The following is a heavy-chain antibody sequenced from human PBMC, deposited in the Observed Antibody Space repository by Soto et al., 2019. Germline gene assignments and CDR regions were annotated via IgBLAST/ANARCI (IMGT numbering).Heavy chain of an antibody. D-gene: IGHD2-15*01. V-gene: IGHV4-34*01. Sequence: PSETLSLTCAVYGGSFSGYYWSWIRQPPGKGLEWIGEINHSGSTNYNPSLKSRVTISVDTSKNQFSLKLRSVTAADTAVYYWAIYKAGYCSGGSYSGDYFEYWGQGTLVSVSS. CDR3: AIYKAGYCSGGSYSGDYFEY. CDR1: GGSFSGYY. J-gene: IGHJ4*02. CDR2: INHSGST.